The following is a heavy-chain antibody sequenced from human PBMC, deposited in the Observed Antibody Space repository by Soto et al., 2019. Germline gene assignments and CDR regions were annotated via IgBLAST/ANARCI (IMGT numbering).Heavy chain of an antibody. CDR2: IYYSGST. CDR3: ARVVNGTTYYYGMDV. CDR1: GGSISSGGYY. Sequence: SETLSLTCTVSGGSISSGGYYWSWIRQHPGKGLEWIGYIYYSGSTYYNPSLKSRVTVSVDTSKNQFSLKLSSVTAADTAVYYCARVVNGTTYYYGMDVWGQGTTVTVSS. V-gene: IGHV4-31*03. D-gene: IGHD1-7*01. J-gene: IGHJ6*02.